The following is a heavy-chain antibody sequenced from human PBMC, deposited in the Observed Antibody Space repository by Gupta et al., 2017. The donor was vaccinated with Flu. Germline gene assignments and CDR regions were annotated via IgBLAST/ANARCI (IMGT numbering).Heavy chain of an antibody. CDR2: IIPIFGPP. CDR1: GGSFSNFV. J-gene: IGHJ6*03. D-gene: IGHD3-10*01. CDR3: ARDIRDRFGEYYYYMDV. Sequence: SGGSFSNFVINWVRQAPGQGLEWLGGIIPIFGPPNYAQKFQGRLTITADEFTSTAYLELSSLRSEDTALYYCARDIRDRFGEYYYYMDVWGNGTPVTVSS. V-gene: IGHV1-69*01.